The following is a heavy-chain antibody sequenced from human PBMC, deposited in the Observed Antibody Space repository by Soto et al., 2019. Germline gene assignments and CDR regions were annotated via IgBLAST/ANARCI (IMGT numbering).Heavy chain of an antibody. D-gene: IGHD4-17*01. CDR3: ARIPPDYVGNSVQPYYFDY. CDR2: IDWDDDK. CDR1: GFSLSTSGMC. J-gene: IGHJ4*02. V-gene: IGHV2-70*01. Sequence: SGPTLVNPTQTLTLTCTFSGFSLSTSGMCVSWIRQPPGKALEWLALIDWDDDKYYSTSLKTRLTISKDTSKNQVVLTMTNMDPVDTATYYCARIPPDYVGNSVQPYYFDYWGQGTLATVSS.